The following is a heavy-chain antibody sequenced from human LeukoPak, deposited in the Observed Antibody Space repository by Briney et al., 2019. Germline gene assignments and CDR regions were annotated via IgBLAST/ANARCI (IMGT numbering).Heavy chain of an antibody. CDR1: SFTFSSYA. Sequence: GGSLRLSCGTFSFTFSSYAMSWVRQAPGKGLEWVSAISGSGDSTYYADSVKGRFTISRDNSKNTLYLQMNSLRAEDTAVYYCAKDGSYYDFDYWGQGTLVTVSS. V-gene: IGHV3-23*01. CDR2: ISGSGDST. J-gene: IGHJ4*02. D-gene: IGHD1-26*01. CDR3: AKDGSYYDFDY.